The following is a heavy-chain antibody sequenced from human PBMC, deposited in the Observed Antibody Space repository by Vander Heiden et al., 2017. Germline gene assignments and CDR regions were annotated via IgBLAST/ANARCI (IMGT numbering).Heavy chain of an antibody. V-gene: IGHV4-39*01. D-gene: IGHD3-16*02. CDR3: SKDRWNHRVEN. J-gene: IGHJ4*02. CDR1: GGSIIPNYQC. CDR2: ICYSGAYSGTT. Sequence: LQLQESGPGLVRPSETLSLTCNVSGGSIIPNYQCWGWIRQTPGTGLEWIGSICYSGAYSGTTHYNPVFKSRAAISADTSRNYVFLNLRSVTAADSALYYCSKDRWNHRVENWGQGTLVTVSS.